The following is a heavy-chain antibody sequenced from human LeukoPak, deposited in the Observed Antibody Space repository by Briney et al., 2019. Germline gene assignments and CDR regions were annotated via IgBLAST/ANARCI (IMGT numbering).Heavy chain of an antibody. Sequence: PSETLSLTCTVSGGSISSYYWSWIRQPAGKGLEWIGRIYTSGSTNYNPSLKSRVTISVDKSKNQFSLKLSSVTAADTAVYYCARSGGDSYYYYYYMDAWGKGTTVTVSS. J-gene: IGHJ6*03. V-gene: IGHV4-4*07. D-gene: IGHD3-16*01. CDR1: GGSISSYY. CDR2: IYTSGST. CDR3: ARSGGDSYYYYYYMDA.